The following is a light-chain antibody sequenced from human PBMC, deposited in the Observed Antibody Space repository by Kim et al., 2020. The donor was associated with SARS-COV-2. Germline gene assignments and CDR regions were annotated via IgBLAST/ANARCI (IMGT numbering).Light chain of an antibody. Sequence: ATINCKSSQNILYSSNNKNFLGWYQKKPGQPPKLLFYWATTRQYGVSDRFSASESGTDFTLIIGSLQAEDVAVYYCQQYYSFPPSFGGGTKVDIK. J-gene: IGKJ4*01. CDR2: WAT. V-gene: IGKV4-1*01. CDR1: QNILYSSNNKNF. CDR3: QQYYSFPPS.